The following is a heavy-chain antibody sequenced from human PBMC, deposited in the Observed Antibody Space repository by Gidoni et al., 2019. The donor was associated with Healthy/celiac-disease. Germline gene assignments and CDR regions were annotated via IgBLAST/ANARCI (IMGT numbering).Heavy chain of an antibody. J-gene: IGHJ4*02. CDR2: IYYSGRT. Sequence: QVQLQESGPGLVTPSQTLSLTCTVPGGSLRSGGYYWSWIRQHPGQGLALIGYIYYSGRTYYNPSLKSLVTISVDTSKNQFSLKLSSVTAADTAVYYCARSLRTVPYYFDYWGQGTLVTVSS. D-gene: IGHD4-17*01. V-gene: IGHV4-31*01. CDR1: GGSLRSGGYY. CDR3: ARSLRTVPYYFDY.